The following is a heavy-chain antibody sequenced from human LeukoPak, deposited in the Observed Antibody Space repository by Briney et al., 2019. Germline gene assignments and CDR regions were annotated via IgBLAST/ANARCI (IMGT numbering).Heavy chain of an antibody. Sequence: GGSLRLSCAASGFTFSSYSMNWVRQAPGKGLEWVSSISSSSSYIYYADSVKGRFTISRDNAKNSLYLQMNSLRAEDTALYYCAKDSSSSGGMDVWGQGTTVTVSS. CDR1: GFTFSSYS. D-gene: IGHD6-13*01. J-gene: IGHJ6*02. V-gene: IGHV3-21*04. CDR3: AKDSSSSGGMDV. CDR2: ISSSSSYI.